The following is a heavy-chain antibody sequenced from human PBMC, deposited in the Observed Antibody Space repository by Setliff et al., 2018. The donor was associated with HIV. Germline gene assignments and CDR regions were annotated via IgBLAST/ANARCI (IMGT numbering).Heavy chain of an antibody. D-gene: IGHD5-12*01. V-gene: IGHV3-48*04. J-gene: IGHJ2*01. CDR3: ARVPVMATITYWYFDL. Sequence: QPGGSLRLSCAASGFTFSDYNMNWVRQAPGRGLEWVSYISSDGSTIYYAGSVKGRFTMSRDNAKNSLYLQMNSLSAEDTTIYYCARVPVMATITYWYFDLWGRGTLVTVSS. CDR2: ISSDGSTI. CDR1: GFTFSDYN.